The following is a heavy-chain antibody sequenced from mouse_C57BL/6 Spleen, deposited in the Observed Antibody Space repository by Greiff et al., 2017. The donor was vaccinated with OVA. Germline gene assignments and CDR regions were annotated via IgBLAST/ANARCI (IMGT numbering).Heavy chain of an antibody. J-gene: IGHJ4*01. CDR2: IDPSDSYT. D-gene: IGHD3-3*01. Sequence: QVQLQQPGAELVMPGASVKLSCKASGYTFTSYWMHWVKQRPGQGLEWIGEIDPSDSYTNYNQKFKGKSTLTVDKSSSTAYMQLSSLTSEDSAVYYCARARWDRALYMDYRGEETSVTASS. CDR1: GYTFTSYW. V-gene: IGHV1-69*01. CDR3: ARARWDRALYMDY.